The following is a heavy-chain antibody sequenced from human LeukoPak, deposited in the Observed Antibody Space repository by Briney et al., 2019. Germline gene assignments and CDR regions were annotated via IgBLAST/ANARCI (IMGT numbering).Heavy chain of an antibody. V-gene: IGHV1-69*04. Sequence: SVEVSCKASGYTFTSYDISWVRQAPGQGLEWMGRIIPILGIANYAQKFQGRVTITADKSTSTAYMELSSLRSEDTAVYYCASGLVAAAGTSENYWGQGTLVTVSS. CDR1: GYTFTSYD. D-gene: IGHD6-13*01. CDR3: ASGLVAAAGTSENY. CDR2: IIPILGIA. J-gene: IGHJ4*02.